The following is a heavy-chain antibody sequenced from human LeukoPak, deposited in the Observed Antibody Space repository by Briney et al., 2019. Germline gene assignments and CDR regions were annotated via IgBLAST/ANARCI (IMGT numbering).Heavy chain of an antibody. D-gene: IGHD2-2*02. CDR1: GGSVSRGSYY. J-gene: IGHJ5*02. CDR3: ASLYCSRTSCYMDP. CDR2: TYYSGSS. Sequence: PSETLSLTCTVSGGSVSRGSYYWRWIRQPPGKGLEWIGYTYYSGSSNYNPSLKSRVTISLDTSKNQFSLKLRSVTAADTAVFYCASLYCSRTSCYMDPWGQGTLVTVSS. V-gene: IGHV4-61*01.